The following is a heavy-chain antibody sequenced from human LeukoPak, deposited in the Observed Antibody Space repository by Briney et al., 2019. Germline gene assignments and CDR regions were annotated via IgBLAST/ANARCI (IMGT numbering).Heavy chain of an antibody. V-gene: IGHV4-4*07. CDR3: ARHRWIVGGTSWFDP. Sequence: SETLSLTCTVSGDSISNYYWSWIRQPAGKGLEWIGRFYGRGSTNYTPSLKSRVTMSVDTSKNQFSLKLNSVTAADTAVYYCARHRWIVGGTSWFDPWGQGTLVTVSS. D-gene: IGHD1-26*01. CDR1: GDSISNYY. J-gene: IGHJ5*02. CDR2: FYGRGST.